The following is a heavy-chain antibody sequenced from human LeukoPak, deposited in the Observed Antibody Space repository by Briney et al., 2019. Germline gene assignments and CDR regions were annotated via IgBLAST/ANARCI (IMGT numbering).Heavy chain of an antibody. D-gene: IGHD6-13*01. CDR1: GYTFKSYE. V-gene: IGHV1-8*01. CDR2: MNPNSGNT. Sequence: GGSVKVSCKASGYTFKSYEVNWVRQAPGQGLEWMGWMNPNSGNTGYAQKFQVRVTMTRNTSISTAYMELSRLRSEDTAVYYCARGDSGYSIDYWGQGTLVTVSS. CDR3: ARGDSGYSIDY. J-gene: IGHJ4*02.